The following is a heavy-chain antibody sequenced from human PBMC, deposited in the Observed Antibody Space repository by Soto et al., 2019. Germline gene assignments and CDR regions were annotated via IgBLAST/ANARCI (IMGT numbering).Heavy chain of an antibody. Sequence: GGSLRLSCAASGFTFSSYGMHWVRQAPGKGLEWVAVISYDGSNKYYADSVKGRFTISRDNSKNTLYLQMNSLRAEDTAVYYCAKEAYYYYGMDVWGQGTTVTVSS. V-gene: IGHV3-30*18. J-gene: IGHJ6*02. CDR2: ISYDGSNK. CDR1: GFTFSSYG. CDR3: AKEAYYYYGMDV.